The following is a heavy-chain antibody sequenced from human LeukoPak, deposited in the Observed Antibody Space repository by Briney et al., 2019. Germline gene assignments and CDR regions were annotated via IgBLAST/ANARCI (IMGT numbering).Heavy chain of an antibody. CDR3: ARSSGVVEYFQH. CDR1: GGSISSSGYY. J-gene: IGHJ1*01. Sequence: ESSETLSLTCTVFGGSISSSGYYWGWIRQPPGKGLEWIGSIYSSGNTYYNPSLKSRVTISVDTSKNQFSLKLSSVTAADTAVYYCARSSGVVEYFQHWGQGTLVTVSS. V-gene: IGHV4-39*01. CDR2: IYSSGNT. D-gene: IGHD2-21*01.